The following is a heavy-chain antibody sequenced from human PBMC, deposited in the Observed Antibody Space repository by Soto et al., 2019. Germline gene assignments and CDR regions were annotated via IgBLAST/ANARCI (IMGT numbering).Heavy chain of an antibody. J-gene: IGHJ5*02. CDR3: AKVHSSSWYWFDP. D-gene: IGHD6-13*01. Sequence: GGSLRLSWAASGFTFSSYAMSWVRQAQGKGLEWVSAISGSGGSTYYADSVKGRFTISRDNSKNTLYLQMNSLRAEDTAVYYCAKVHSSSWYWFDPWGQGTLVTVSS. V-gene: IGHV3-23*01. CDR1: GFTFSSYA. CDR2: ISGSGGST.